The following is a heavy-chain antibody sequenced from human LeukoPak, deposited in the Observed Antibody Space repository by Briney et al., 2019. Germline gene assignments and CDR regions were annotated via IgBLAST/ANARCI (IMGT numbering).Heavy chain of an antibody. CDR3: IRLRDSSGWYAGFDP. Sequence: AGGSLRLSCAASGFIFSGFAMHWVRQASGKGLEWVGRIRSKANNYATAYAASVKGRFTISRDDSKNTAYLQMSSLKTEDTAVYYCIRLRDSSGWYAGFDPWGQGTLVSVSS. CDR2: IRSKANNYAT. V-gene: IGHV3-73*01. CDR1: GFIFSGFA. D-gene: IGHD6-19*01. J-gene: IGHJ5*02.